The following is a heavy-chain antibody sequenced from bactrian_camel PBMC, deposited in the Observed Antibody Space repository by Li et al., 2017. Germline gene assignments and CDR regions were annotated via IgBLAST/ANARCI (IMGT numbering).Heavy chain of an antibody. Sequence: VQLVESGGGSVQAGGSLRLSCAASRYDLSPYCLAWLRQAPGKEREGVASLDSDGSTTYDDSVKGRFTISFDGAKNTLYLQLNSLKTEDTAIYYCARSSDYGTYEYVYWGQGTQVTVS. CDR2: LDSDGSTT. CDR1: RYDLSPYC. CDR3: ARSSDYGTYEYVY. J-gene: IGHJ4*01. V-gene: IGHV3S6*01. D-gene: IGHD5*01.